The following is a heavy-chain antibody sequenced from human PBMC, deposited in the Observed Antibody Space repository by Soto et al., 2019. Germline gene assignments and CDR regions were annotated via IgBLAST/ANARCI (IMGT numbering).Heavy chain of an antibody. CDR1: GGTFSSYA. CDR3: AREEDYGDYAPESWGMDV. D-gene: IGHD4-17*01. V-gene: IGHV1-69*13. J-gene: IGHJ6*02. Sequence: SVKVSGKASGGTFSSYAISWVRQAPGQGLEWMGGIIPIFGTANYAQKFQGRVTITADESTSTAYMELSSLRSEDTAVYYCAREEDYGDYAPESWGMDVWGQGTTVTVSS. CDR2: IIPIFGTA.